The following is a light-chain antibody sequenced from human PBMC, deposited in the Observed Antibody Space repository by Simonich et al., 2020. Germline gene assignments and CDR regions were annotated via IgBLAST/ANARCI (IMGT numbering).Light chain of an antibody. J-gene: IGLJ2*01. CDR3: QSYDSSNQV. V-gene: IGLV6-57*03. CDR2: EDN. Sequence: NFMLTQPPSVSESPGKTVTISCTRSSGSIASNYVQWYQQRPGSAPTTVIYEDNQRPSGVPDRFSGSIDSSSNSASLTISGLKTEDEADYYGQSYDSSNQVFGGGTKLTVL. CDR1: SGSIASNY.